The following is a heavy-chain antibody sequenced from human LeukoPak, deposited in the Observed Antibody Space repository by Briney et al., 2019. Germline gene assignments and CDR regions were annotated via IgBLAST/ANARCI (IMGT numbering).Heavy chain of an antibody. D-gene: IGHD6-13*01. CDR1: GFTVSSNY. CDR2: IYSGGST. J-gene: IGHJ4*02. Sequence: GGSLRLSCAASGFTVSSNYINWVRQAPGKGLEWVSVIYSGGSTYYADSVKGRFTISRDNSKNTLYLQMDSLRAEDTAVYYCAGYIAAADYYFDYWGQGTLVTVSS. V-gene: IGHV3-53*01. CDR3: AGYIAAADYYFDY.